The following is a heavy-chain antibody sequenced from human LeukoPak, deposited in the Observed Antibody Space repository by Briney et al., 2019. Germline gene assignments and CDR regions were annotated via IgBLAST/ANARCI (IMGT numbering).Heavy chain of an antibody. J-gene: IGHJ3*02. V-gene: IGHV3-43D*03. CDR1: GFTFDDYA. Sequence: PGGSLRLSCAASGFTFDDYAMHWVRQAPGKGLEWVSLISWDGGSTYYADSVKGRFTISRDNSKNSLYLQMNSLRAEDMALYYCAKVSWSPISAFDIWGQGTMVTVSS. CDR2: ISWDGGST. D-gene: IGHD2-8*02. CDR3: AKVSWSPISAFDI.